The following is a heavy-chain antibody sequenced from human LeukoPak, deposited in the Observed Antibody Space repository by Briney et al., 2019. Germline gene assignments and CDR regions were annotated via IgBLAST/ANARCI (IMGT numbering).Heavy chain of an antibody. CDR3: ARETRLPVWGSYRYTSIDY. CDR2: IYYSGST. D-gene: IGHD3-16*02. Sequence: SETLSLTCTVSGGSISSSSYYWGWIRQPPGKGLEWIGSIYYSGSTYYNPSLKSRVTISVDTSKNQFSLKLSSVTAADTAVYYCARETRLPVWGSYRYTSIDYWGQGTLVTVSS. J-gene: IGHJ4*02. V-gene: IGHV4-39*02. CDR1: GGSISSSSYY.